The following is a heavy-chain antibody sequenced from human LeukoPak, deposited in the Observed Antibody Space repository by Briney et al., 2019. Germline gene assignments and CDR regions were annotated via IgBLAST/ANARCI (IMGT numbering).Heavy chain of an antibody. D-gene: IGHD6-13*01. CDR1: GFTFSSYG. Sequence: GGSLRLSCAASGFTFSSYGMHWVRQAPGKGLEWVAFIRSDGGNKYYADSVKGRFTISRDNSKNTLYLEINSLRAEDTAVYYCAKTPSNSWGLFDYWGQGTLVTVSS. CDR2: IRSDGGNK. J-gene: IGHJ4*02. CDR3: AKTPSNSWGLFDY. V-gene: IGHV3-30*02.